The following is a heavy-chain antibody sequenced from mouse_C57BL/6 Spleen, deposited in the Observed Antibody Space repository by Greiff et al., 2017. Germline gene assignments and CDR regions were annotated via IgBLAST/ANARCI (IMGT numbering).Heavy chain of an antibody. D-gene: IGHD3-3*01. CDR3: AREGSFAY. CDR1: GYAFSSSW. V-gene: IGHV1-82*01. Sequence: VQLQQSGPELVKPGASVKISCKASGYAFSSSWMNWVKQRPGQGLEWIGRIYPGDGDTNYNGKFKGKATLTADKSSSTAYMQLSSLTSEDSAVYFCAREGSFAYWGQGTLVTVSA. J-gene: IGHJ3*01. CDR2: IYPGDGDT.